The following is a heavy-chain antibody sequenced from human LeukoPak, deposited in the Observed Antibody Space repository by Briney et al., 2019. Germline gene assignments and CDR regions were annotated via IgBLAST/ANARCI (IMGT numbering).Heavy chain of an antibody. Sequence: SETLSLTCTVSGGSISSYHWSWIRQPPGKGLEWIGYFYYSGSTNYNPSLKSRVTISEDTPKNQFSLKLGSVTAADTAVYYCARDWAGGSGLLDAFDIWGQGTMVTVSS. V-gene: IGHV4-59*01. J-gene: IGHJ3*02. D-gene: IGHD3-10*01. CDR3: ARDWAGGSGLLDAFDI. CDR1: GGSISSYH. CDR2: FYYSGST.